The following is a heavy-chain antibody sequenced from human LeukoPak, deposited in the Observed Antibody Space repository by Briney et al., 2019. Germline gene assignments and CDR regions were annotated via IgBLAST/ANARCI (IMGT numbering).Heavy chain of an antibody. D-gene: IGHD4-17*01. V-gene: IGHV4-34*01. CDR2: INHSGST. CDR3: ARMTLYGDYFDY. Sequence: SETLSLTCAVYGGSFSGYYWSWIRQPPGKGLEWIGEINHSGSTNYNPSLKSRVTISVDTSKNQFSLKLSSVTAADTAVYYCARMTLYGDYFDYWGQGTLVTVSS. CDR1: GGSFSGYY. J-gene: IGHJ4*02.